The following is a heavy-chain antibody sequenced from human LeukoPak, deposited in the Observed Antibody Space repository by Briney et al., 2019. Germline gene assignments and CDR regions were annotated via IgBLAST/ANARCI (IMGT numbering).Heavy chain of an antibody. CDR1: GYTFTSYY. J-gene: IGHJ4*02. CDR2: INPSGGST. V-gene: IGHV1-46*01. D-gene: IGHD2-21*02. CDR3: ARDSSHPPCGGDCYPFDY. Sequence: GASVKVSCKASGYTFTSYYMHWVRQAPGQGLEWMGIINPSGGSTSYAQKFQGRVTMTRDTSTSTVYMELSSLRSEDTAVYYCARDSSHPPCGGDCYPFDYWGQGTLVTVSS.